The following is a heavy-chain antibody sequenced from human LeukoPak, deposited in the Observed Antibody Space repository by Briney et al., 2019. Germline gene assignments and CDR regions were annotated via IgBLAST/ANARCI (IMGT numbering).Heavy chain of an antibody. CDR3: ARHRMPRRNWNYTTLNAFDS. V-gene: IGHV5-51*01. CDR2: TYPGDSDP. J-gene: IGHJ3*02. D-gene: IGHD1-7*01. Sequence: GGSLKISCQGSGYSFTSYWIGWVRQIPGKGLEWMGVTYPGDSDPRYSAAVESEVTISADQSIRPAYLQWSNLKASDTAMYYCARHRMPRRNWNYTTLNAFDSWGQGTMVTVSS. CDR1: GYSFTSYW.